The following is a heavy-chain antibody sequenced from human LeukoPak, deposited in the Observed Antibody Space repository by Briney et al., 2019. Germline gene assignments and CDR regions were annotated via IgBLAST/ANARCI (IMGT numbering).Heavy chain of an antibody. CDR2: IKTDGSIT. V-gene: IGHV3-74*01. CDR3: ARDGDAPMTDFDY. Sequence: GGSLRLSCAASGFTFSSYWMCWVRQDPGKGPAWGSSIKTDGSITAYAGSVKGRFTISRDNAKNTLYLQMNSLRADDTAVYYCARDGDAPMTDFDYWGQGTLVTVSS. J-gene: IGHJ4*02. D-gene: IGHD2-21*02. CDR1: GFTFSSYW.